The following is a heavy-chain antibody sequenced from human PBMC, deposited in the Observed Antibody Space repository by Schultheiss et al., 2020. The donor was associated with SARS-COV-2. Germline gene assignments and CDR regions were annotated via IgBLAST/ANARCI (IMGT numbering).Heavy chain of an antibody. V-gene: IGHV5-51*01. CDR3: ASRGVAGPFDY. D-gene: IGHD6-19*01. J-gene: IGHJ4*02. Sequence: GESLKISCRASGYTFTNYWIGWVRQMPGKGLEWLGIIYPGDSDTRYSPSFQGQVTISADKSISTAYLHWSSLKASDTAMYYCASRGVAGPFDYWGQGTLVTVSS. CDR2: IYPGDSDT. CDR1: GYTFTNYW.